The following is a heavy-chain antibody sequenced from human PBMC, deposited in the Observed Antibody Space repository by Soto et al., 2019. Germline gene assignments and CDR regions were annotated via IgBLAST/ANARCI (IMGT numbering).Heavy chain of an antibody. Sequence: GEYLKISCKASGFIFTSYWLSWVRQMPGKGLEWMGMLNPKDSFANYSPSFRGRFTISRDNSKNTLYLQMNSLRAEDTAVYYCARDGQTTVTKKTTYFDYWGQGTLVTVSS. D-gene: IGHD4-17*01. CDR2: LNPKDSFA. J-gene: IGHJ4*02. V-gene: IGHV5-10-1*01. CDR1: GFIFTSYW. CDR3: ARDGQTTVTKKTTYFDY.